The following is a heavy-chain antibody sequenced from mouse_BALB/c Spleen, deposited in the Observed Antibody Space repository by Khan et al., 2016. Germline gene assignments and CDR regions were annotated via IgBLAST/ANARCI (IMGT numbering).Heavy chain of an antibody. V-gene: IGHV3-2*02. J-gene: IGHJ4*01. CDR3: ARTPAAYYAMDY. Sequence: EVQLQESGPGLVKPSQSLSLTCTVTDYSITSDYAWNWIRQFPGNKLAWMGYISYSGSTRYYPSLKSRVSITRDTSKNQFFLQLNSLTTEDTGTYLCARTPAAYYAMDYWGQGTSVTVSS. CDR1: DYSITSDYA. CDR2: ISYSGST.